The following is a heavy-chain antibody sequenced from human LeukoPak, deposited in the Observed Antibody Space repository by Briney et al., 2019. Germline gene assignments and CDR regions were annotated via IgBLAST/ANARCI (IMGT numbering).Heavy chain of an antibody. V-gene: IGHV3-49*03. J-gene: IGHJ4*02. CDR2: IRSKADGGTT. CDR1: GFTFRDYN. CDR3: ARDDRPSGHDFDY. Sequence: QSGGSLRLSCTASGFTFRDYNINWFRQAPGRGLEWVGFIRSKADGGTTEYAASVKGRFTISRDDSKNVAYLQINNLRAEDTALYYCARDDRPSGHDFDYWGPGTLVTISS. D-gene: IGHD6-6*01.